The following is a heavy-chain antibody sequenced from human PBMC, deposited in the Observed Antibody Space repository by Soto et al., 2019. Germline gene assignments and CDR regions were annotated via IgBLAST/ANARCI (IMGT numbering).Heavy chain of an antibody. CDR3: ARTVDYYDSSGYYYNWFDP. Sequence: SETLSLTCTVSGGSISSSSYYWGWIRQPPGKGLEWIGYIYYSGSTYYNPSLKSRVTISVDTSKNQFSLKLSSVTAADTAVYYCARTVDYYDSSGYYYNWFDPWGQGTLVTVSS. V-gene: IGHV4-31*03. J-gene: IGHJ5*02. CDR2: IYYSGST. D-gene: IGHD3-22*01. CDR1: GGSISSSSYY.